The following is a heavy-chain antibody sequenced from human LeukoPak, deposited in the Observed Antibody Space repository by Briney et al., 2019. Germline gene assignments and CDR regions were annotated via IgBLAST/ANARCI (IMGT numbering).Heavy chain of an antibody. CDR3: VYSSGYYTVDY. J-gene: IGHJ4*02. CDR1: GGSISSGSYY. V-gene: IGHV4-61*02. Sequence: PSETLSLTCTVSGGSISSGSYYWSWIRQPAGKGLEWIGRIYTSGSTNYNPSRKSRVTISVDTSKNQFSLKLSSVTAADTAVYYCVYSSGYYTVDYWGQGTLVTVSS. D-gene: IGHD3-22*01. CDR2: IYTSGST.